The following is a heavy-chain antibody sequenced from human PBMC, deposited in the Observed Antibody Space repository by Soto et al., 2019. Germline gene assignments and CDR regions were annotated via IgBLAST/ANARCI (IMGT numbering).Heavy chain of an antibody. CDR3: AKDDCSSTSCYADY. V-gene: IGHV3-30*18. Sequence: PGGALRLSCAASGFTFSSYVMHWVRQSPGKGLEWVAVISYDGSNKYYADSVKGRFTISRDNSKNTLYLQMNSLRAEDTAVYYCAKDDCSSTSCYADYWGQGTLVTVSS. J-gene: IGHJ4*02. CDR1: GFTFSSYV. CDR2: ISYDGSNK. D-gene: IGHD2-2*01.